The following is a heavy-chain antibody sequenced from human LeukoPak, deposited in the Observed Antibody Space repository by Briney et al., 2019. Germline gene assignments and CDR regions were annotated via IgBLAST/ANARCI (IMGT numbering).Heavy chain of an antibody. D-gene: IGHD6-6*01. CDR1: GYTFTSNY. Sequence: GASVKVSCKAFGYTFTSNYMHWVRQAPGQGPEWMGVISPSGGSTTYAQKFQGRVTITADKSTSTAYMELSSLRSEDTAVYYCARGYSSSSVDYWGQGTLVTVSS. CDR3: ARGYSSSSVDY. CDR2: ISPSGGST. V-gene: IGHV1-46*01. J-gene: IGHJ4*02.